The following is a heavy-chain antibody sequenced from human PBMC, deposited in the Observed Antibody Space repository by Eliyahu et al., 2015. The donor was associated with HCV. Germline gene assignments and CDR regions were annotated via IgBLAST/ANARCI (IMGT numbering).Heavy chain of an antibody. CDR3: VRGYYDILTGYFPFDY. V-gene: IGHV3-30*03. CDR1: GFXFXXRG. CDR2: TSFDGSYK. Sequence: QVQLVESGGGVVQPGRSLXLSCVTSGFXFXXRGMHWVRQAPGKGLEWVAVTSFDGSYKFYADSVKGRFTISRDNSKRTVFLEMNSLRVEDTAIYYCVRGYYDILTGYFPFDYWGQGTLVSVSS. J-gene: IGHJ4*02. D-gene: IGHD3-9*01.